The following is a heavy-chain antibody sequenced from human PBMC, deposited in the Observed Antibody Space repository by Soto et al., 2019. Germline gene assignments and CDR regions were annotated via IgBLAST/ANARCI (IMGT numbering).Heavy chain of an antibody. CDR1: GFTFSNAW. D-gene: IGHD1-26*01. V-gene: IGHV3-15*01. CDR3: TPGLKGGPYYFDY. J-gene: IGHJ4*02. Sequence: PGGSLSLSCAASGFTFSNAWMSWVRQAPGKGLEWVGRIKSKTDGGTTDYAAPVKGRFTISRDDSKNTLYLQMNSLKTEDTAVYYCTPGLKGGPYYFDYWGQGTLVTVSS. CDR2: IKSKTDGGTT.